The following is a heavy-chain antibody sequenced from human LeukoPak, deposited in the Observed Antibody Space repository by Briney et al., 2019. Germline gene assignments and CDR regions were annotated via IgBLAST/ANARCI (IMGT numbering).Heavy chain of an antibody. V-gene: IGHV4-34*01. CDR2: INHSGST. D-gene: IGHD2-15*01. CDR3: ARGLHGADALRSGGYFDY. Sequence: PSETLSLTCAVYGGSFSGYYWSWIRQPPGKGLEWIGEINHSGSTNYNPSLKSRVTISVDTSKNQFSLKLSSVTAADTAVYSCARGLHGADALRSGGYFDYWGQGTLVTVSS. CDR1: GGSFSGYY. J-gene: IGHJ4*02.